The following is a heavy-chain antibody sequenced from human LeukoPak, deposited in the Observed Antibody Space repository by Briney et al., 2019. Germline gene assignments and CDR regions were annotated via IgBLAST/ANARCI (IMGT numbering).Heavy chain of an antibody. J-gene: IGHJ3*02. CDR3: ARDLPGSYDYVWGSYRNDAFDI. D-gene: IGHD3-16*02. CDR2: INANSGDT. V-gene: IGHV1-2*02. CDR1: GHTFTGYY. Sequence: ASVKVSCKASGHTFTGYYMHWVRQAPGQGLEWMGWINANSGDTNYAQKFQGRVTMTRDTSISTAYMELSRLRSDDTAVYYCARDLPGSYDYVWGSYRNDAFDIWGQGTMVTVSS.